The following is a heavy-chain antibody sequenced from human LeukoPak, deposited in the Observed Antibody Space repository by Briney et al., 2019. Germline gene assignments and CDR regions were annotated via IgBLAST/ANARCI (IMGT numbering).Heavy chain of an antibody. Sequence: PGGSLRLSCAASGFTFSSYGMHWVRQAPGKGLEWVAVIWYDGSNKYYADSVKGRFTISRDNSKNTLYLLVNSLRAEDTAVYYCARDSSGYYPLEYFQHWGQGTLVTVSS. D-gene: IGHD3-22*01. V-gene: IGHV3-33*01. CDR2: IWYDGSNK. J-gene: IGHJ1*01. CDR3: ARDSSGYYPLEYFQH. CDR1: GFTFSSYG.